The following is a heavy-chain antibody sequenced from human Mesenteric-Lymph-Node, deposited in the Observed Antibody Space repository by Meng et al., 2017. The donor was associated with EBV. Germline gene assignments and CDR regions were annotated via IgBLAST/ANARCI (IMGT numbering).Heavy chain of an antibody. CDR3: ARSGAIIGVQGAPDY. J-gene: IGHJ4*02. CDR1: GGSFGGYF. V-gene: IGHV4-34*01. Sequence: QVQLKQWGAGLLRPSETLSLTCAVSGGSFGGYFWTWVRLAPGKGLEWIGEINQVGSTNYNPSLRSRVTISVDTSKTQFSLEVTSVTAADTAVYYCARSGAIIGVQGAPDYWGQGTLVTVSS. CDR2: INQVGST. D-gene: IGHD3-10*01.